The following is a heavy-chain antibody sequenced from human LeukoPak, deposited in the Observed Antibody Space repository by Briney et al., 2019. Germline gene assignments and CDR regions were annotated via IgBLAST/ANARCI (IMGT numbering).Heavy chain of an antibody. D-gene: IGHD4-11*01. CDR2: INHSGST. CDR3: ARRLTTYYYYYMDV. CDR1: GGSFSGYY. V-gene: IGHV4-34*01. J-gene: IGHJ6*03. Sequence: SETLSLTCAVYGGSFSGYYWSWIRQPPGKGLEWIGEINHSGSTNYNPSLKSRVTISVDTSKNQFSLKLSSVTAADTGVYYCARRLTTYYYYYMDVWGKGTTVTISS.